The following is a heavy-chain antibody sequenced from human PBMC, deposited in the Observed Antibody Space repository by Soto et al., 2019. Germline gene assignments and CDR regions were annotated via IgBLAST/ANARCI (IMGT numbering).Heavy chain of an antibody. V-gene: IGHV2-5*01. CDR3: ARLLSAALFSYDL. CDR1: GFSHSTSGVA. J-gene: IGHJ5*02. Sequence: SGPTLVNPTQTLTLTCTLSGFSHSTSGVAVGWIRQPPGQALEWLGHIYWNDDKYYSTSLKSRLSLSKDTSKNQVVLTMTNVDPLDTGTYYCARLLSAALFSYDLWGQGTRVTVAS. CDR2: IYWNDDK. D-gene: IGHD1-26*01.